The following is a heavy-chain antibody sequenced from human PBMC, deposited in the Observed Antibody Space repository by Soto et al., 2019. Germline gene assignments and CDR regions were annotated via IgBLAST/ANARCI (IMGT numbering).Heavy chain of an antibody. CDR1: GYTLTELS. D-gene: IGHD3-22*01. CDR2: FDPEDGET. CDR3: ATDLYYYDSESGPNY. V-gene: IGHV1-24*01. Sequence: ASVKVSCKVSGYTLTELSMHWVRQAPGKGLEWMGGFDPEDGETIYAQKFQGRVTMTEDTSTDTAYMELSSLRSEDTAVYYCATDLYYYDSESGPNYWGQGTLVTVSS. J-gene: IGHJ4*02.